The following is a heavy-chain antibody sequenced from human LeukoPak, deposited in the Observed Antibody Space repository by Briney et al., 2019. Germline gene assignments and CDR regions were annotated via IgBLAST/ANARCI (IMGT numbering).Heavy chain of an antibody. CDR1: GGSISSGDFY. CDR2: IHYGGTT. D-gene: IGHD1-26*01. J-gene: IGHJ3*02. V-gene: IGHV4-30-4*01. Sequence: SGTLSPTCSVSGGSISSGDFYWTWIRQPPGKGLEWIGYIHYGGTTYYNPSLNRRLIMSVDSSKNHFSLTLSSVTAADTAVYYCARDRSGGGAESDAFDIWGQGTMVTVSS. CDR3: ARDRSGGGAESDAFDI.